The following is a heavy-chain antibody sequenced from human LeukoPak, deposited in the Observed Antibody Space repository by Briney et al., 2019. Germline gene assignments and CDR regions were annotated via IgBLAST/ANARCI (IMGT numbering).Heavy chain of an antibody. CDR2: ISYDGSNK. D-gene: IGHD3-22*01. J-gene: IGHJ3*02. V-gene: IGHV3-30-3*01. Sequence: GGSLRLSCAASGFTFSSYAMPWVRQAPGKGLEWVAVISYDGSNKYYADSVKGRFTISRDNSKNTLYLQMNSLRAEDTAVYYCARDPKLTITMIVVVGRVDIWGQGTMVTVSS. CDR3: ARDPKLTITMIVVVGRVDI. CDR1: GFTFSSYA.